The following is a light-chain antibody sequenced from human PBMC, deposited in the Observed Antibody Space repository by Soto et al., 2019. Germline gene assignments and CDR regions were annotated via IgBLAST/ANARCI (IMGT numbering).Light chain of an antibody. J-gene: IGKJ1*01. CDR1: QSISSW. V-gene: IGKV1-39*01. CDR2: DAS. CDR3: QQSYYNPT. Sequence: IQMSHAPSSLSASVLDRVTITFRAIQSISSWLAWYQQKPGKAPKLLIYDASSLESGVPSRFSGSGSGTDFTLTISSLQREDFATYYCQQSYYNPTFGQGTKVDI.